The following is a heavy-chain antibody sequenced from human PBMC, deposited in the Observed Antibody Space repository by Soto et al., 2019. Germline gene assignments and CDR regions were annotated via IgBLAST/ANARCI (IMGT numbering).Heavy chain of an antibody. V-gene: IGHV1-46*01. CDR2: INPLPTSSST. D-gene: IGHD6-13*01. Sequence: VSVKVSCKASGYIFTNYYIHWVRQAPGQGLEWMAIINPLPTSSSTNYAQRFQGRVTVTRDTSTSTVYLELSCLRSDDTAVYYCARDLAAAAYWGQGTLVTVSS. CDR3: ARDLAAAAY. CDR1: GYIFTNYY. J-gene: IGHJ4*02.